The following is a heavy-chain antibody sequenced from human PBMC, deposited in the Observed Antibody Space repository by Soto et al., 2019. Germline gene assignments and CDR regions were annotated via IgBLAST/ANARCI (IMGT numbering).Heavy chain of an antibody. V-gene: IGHV1-18*01. CDR2: VSPYDGYT. D-gene: IGHD3-22*01. J-gene: IGHJ6*02. CDR3: ARGGYYDSSGSRNYFDYGMNV. CDR1: GYTFSSYG. Sequence: ASVKVSCKASGYTFSSYGINWVRQAPGQGLEWLGWVSPYDGYTNYAQILQGRVSMTTDTSTKTAYMEVRSLRSDDTAVYYCARGGYYDSSGSRNYFDYGMNVWG.